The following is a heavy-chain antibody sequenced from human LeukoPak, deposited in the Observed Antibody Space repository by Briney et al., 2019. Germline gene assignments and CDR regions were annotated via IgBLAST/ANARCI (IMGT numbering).Heavy chain of an antibody. CDR3: AKDGGEYYDVLTGYYPRLYYMDV. D-gene: IGHD3-9*01. CDR2: ISGSGGST. V-gene: IGHV3-23*01. Sequence: GGSLRLSCAASGFTFSSYSMNWVRQAPGKGLEWVSAISGSGGSTYYADSVKGRFTISRDNSKNTLYLQMNSLRAEDTAVYYCAKDGGEYYDVLTGYYPRLYYMDVWGKGTTVTISS. J-gene: IGHJ6*03. CDR1: GFTFSSYS.